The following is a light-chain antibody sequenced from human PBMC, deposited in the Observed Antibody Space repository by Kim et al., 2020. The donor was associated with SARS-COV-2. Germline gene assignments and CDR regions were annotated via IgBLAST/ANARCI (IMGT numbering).Light chain of an antibody. CDR1: QYITRR. J-gene: IGKJ1*01. Sequence: GDRVTITSRASQYITRRLAWYQQKPGKAPKVLISKASTLESGVPSTFSGSGSGTDFTLTISSLQPDDFGTYYCQQYDTYPWTFGQGTKVDIK. CDR2: KAS. V-gene: IGKV1-5*03. CDR3: QQYDTYPWT.